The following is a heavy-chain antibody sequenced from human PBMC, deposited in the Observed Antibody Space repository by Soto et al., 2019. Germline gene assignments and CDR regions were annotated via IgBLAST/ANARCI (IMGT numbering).Heavy chain of an antibody. CDR2: IIPIFGTA. CDR1: GGTFSSYA. Sequence: GASVKVSCKASGGTFSSYAISWVRQAPGQGLEWMGGIIPIFGTANYAQKFQGRVTITADESTSTAYMELSSLRSEDTAVYYCASIVGATRHYYYYGMDVWGQGTTVTVSS. V-gene: IGHV1-69*13. CDR3: ASIVGATRHYYYYGMDV. D-gene: IGHD1-26*01. J-gene: IGHJ6*02.